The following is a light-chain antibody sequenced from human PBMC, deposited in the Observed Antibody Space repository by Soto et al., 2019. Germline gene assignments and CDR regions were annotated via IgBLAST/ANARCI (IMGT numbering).Light chain of an antibody. CDR2: EVS. CDR3: SSYTTSNTLV. V-gene: IGLV2-14*01. Sequence: QSALTQPRSVSGSPGQSITISCTGTSSDVGGYNYVSWYQQHPGKAPKLMIYEVSNRPSGVSNRFSGSKSGNTASLTISGLQAEDEADYYCSSYTTSNTLVFGTGTKVTAL. J-gene: IGLJ1*01. CDR1: SSDVGGYNY.